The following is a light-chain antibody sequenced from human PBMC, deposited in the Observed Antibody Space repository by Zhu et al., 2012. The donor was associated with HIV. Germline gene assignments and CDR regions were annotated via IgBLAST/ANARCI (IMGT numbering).Light chain of an antibody. V-gene: IGKV3-11*01. Sequence: IVLTQSPATLSLSPGERATVSCRASRSVSSFLAWYQQKPGQAPRPLIYDASKRAAGIPPRFSGSGSGTDFTLTISSLEPEDFALYYCQQRSNWPLTFGGGTKVEIK. CDR3: QQRSNWPLT. J-gene: IGKJ4*01. CDR2: DAS. CDR1: RSVSSF.